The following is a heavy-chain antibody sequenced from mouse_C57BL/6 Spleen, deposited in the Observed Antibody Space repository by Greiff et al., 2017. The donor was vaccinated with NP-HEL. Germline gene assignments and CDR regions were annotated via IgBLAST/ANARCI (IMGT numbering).Heavy chain of an antibody. CDR1: GYTFTSYW. Sequence: VKLQQPGTELVKPGASVKLSCKASGYTFTSYWMHWVKQRPGQGLEWIGNINPSNGGTNYNEKFKSKATLTVDKSSSTAYMQLSSLTSEDSAVYYCARSFGTTVVVPPYAMDYWGQGTSVTVSS. CDR3: ARSFGTTVVVPPYAMDY. D-gene: IGHD1-1*01. J-gene: IGHJ4*01. CDR2: INPSNGGT. V-gene: IGHV1-53*01.